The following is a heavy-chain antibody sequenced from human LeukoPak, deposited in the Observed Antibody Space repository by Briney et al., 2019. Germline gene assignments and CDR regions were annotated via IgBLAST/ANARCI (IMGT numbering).Heavy chain of an antibody. D-gene: IGHD5-18*01. CDR1: GLDFSDHE. J-gene: IGHJ4*02. V-gene: IGHV4-34*01. CDR2: INHSGST. Sequence: PGGSLRLSCAASGLDFSDHEMNWVRQPPGKGLEWIGEINHSGSTNYNPSLKSRVTISVDTSKNQFSLKLSSVTAADTAVYYCARHPDTAIDYWAREPWSPSPQ. CDR3: ARHPDTAIDY.